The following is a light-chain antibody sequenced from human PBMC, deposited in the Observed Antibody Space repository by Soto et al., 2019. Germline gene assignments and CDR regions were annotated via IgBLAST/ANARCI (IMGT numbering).Light chain of an antibody. Sequence: DIQMTQSPSSLSASVGDRVTITCRASQSISSYLNWYQQKPGKAPKLLIYAASSLQSGVPSRFSGSGSRTDFTLTISSLQPEDCATYYCQQSYSTPQTFGQATKVEIK. J-gene: IGKJ1*01. CDR2: AAS. CDR3: QQSYSTPQT. CDR1: QSISSY. V-gene: IGKV1-39*01.